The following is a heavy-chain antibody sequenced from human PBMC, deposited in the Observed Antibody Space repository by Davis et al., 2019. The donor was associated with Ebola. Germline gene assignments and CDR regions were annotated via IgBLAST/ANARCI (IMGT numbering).Heavy chain of an antibody. CDR1: GFTFTNYA. J-gene: IGHJ4*02. V-gene: IGHV4-34*01. D-gene: IGHD3-10*01. Sequence: GSLRLSCAASGFTFTNYAMSWVRQPPGKGLEWIGEINHSGSTNYNPSLKSRVTISVDTSKNQFSLKLSSVTAADTAVYYCARRNPLWFRESLWGQGTLVTVSS. CDR2: INHSGST. CDR3: ARRNPLWFRESL.